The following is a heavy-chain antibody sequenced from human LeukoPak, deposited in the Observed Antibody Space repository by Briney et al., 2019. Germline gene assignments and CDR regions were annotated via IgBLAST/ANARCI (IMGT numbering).Heavy chain of an antibody. CDR1: GYTLSELS. CDR3: AAKSGAFDY. J-gene: IGHJ4*02. Sequence: ASVKVSFKVSGYTLSELSMHWVRQAPAKGLEWMGGFDPEDGETIYAQKFQGRVTMTEDSSRDIAYLELSSLRSEDTAVYYCAAKSGAFDYWGQGTQVTVSS. D-gene: IGHD3-10*01. CDR2: FDPEDGET. V-gene: IGHV1-24*01.